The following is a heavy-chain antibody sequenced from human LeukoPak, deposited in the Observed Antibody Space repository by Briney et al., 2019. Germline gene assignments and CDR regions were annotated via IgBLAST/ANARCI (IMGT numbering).Heavy chain of an antibody. CDR2: ISSSSKYI. CDR3: ARVPSYYDFWSGYFN. J-gene: IGHJ4*02. Sequence: PGGSLRLSCAASGFTFSSYSMNWVRQAPGKGLEWVSFISSSSKYIYYADSVKGRFTISRDNAKNSLYLQMNSLRAEDTAVYYCARVPSYYDFWSGYFNWGQGTLVTVSS. D-gene: IGHD3-3*01. CDR1: GFTFSSYS. V-gene: IGHV3-21*01.